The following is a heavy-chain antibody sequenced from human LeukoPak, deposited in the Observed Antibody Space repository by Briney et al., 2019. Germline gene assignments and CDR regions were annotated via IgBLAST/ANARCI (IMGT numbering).Heavy chain of an antibody. V-gene: IGHV3-7*01. J-gene: IGHJ4*02. CDR3: ARDPSHGALDY. Sequence: PGGSLRLSCAASGFTFRIYWMSWVRQTPGKGLEWVANINQDGNEKYYVDSVEGRFTISRDNAENSLYLQMNNLRAEDAALYYCARDPSHGALDYWGQGTLVTLSS. CDR1: GFTFRIYW. D-gene: IGHD3-10*01. CDR2: INQDGNEK.